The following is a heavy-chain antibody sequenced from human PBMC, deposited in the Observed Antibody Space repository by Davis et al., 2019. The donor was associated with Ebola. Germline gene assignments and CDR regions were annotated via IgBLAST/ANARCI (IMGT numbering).Heavy chain of an antibody. V-gene: IGHV3-43*02. CDR3: ARDWPIDVVVVAATFDY. Sequence: GGSLRLSCAASGFTFADYAMHWVRQAPGKGLEWVSLISGDGGSTYYADSVKGRFTISRDNSKNSLYLQMNSLRAEDTAVYYCARDWPIDVVVVAATFDYWGQGTLVTVSS. CDR2: ISGDGGST. CDR1: GFTFADYA. D-gene: IGHD2-15*01. J-gene: IGHJ4*02.